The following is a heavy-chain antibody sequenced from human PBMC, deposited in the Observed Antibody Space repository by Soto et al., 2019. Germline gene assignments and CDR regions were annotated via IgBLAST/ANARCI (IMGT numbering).Heavy chain of an antibody. CDR2: INPSGGGT. CDR1: GYTFTSYT. J-gene: IGHJ6*02. Sequence: QVQLVQSGAEVKKPGASVKVSCKASGYTFTSYTMHWVRQAPGQGLEWMGMINPSGGGTSYAQNFQGRVTMTRDTSTSTLYMELSSLRSEDTAVYYCARESNYDAPTDYYYGMDVWGQGTTVTVSS. V-gene: IGHV1-46*01. D-gene: IGHD3-3*01. CDR3: ARESNYDAPTDYYYGMDV.